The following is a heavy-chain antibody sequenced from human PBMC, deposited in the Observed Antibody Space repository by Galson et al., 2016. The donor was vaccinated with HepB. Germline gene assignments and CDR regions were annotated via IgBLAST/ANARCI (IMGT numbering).Heavy chain of an antibody. CDR3: ARCFGESRLGSVYGMDV. Sequence: SLRLSCAASGITFSDSYMTWIRQAPGKGLEWLSYISSSGTTIYYADSVKGRFTISRDNAKNSLYLQMNSLRAADTAVYYCARCFGESRLGSVYGMDVWGQGTTGTVSS. CDR1: GITFSDSY. CDR2: ISSSGTTI. V-gene: IGHV3-11*01. J-gene: IGHJ6*02. D-gene: IGHD3-10*01.